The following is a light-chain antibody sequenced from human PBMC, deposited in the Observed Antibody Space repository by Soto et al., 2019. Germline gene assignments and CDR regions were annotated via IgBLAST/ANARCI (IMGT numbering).Light chain of an antibody. J-gene: IGLJ2*01. CDR1: SSNIGPGYD. V-gene: IGLV1-40*01. CDR2: RNN. Sequence: QSVLAQPPSVSGAPGQRVIISCTGSSSNIGPGYDVHWYQQLPGTAPKLLIYRNNNRPSGVPDRFSGSKSGTSASLAITGLQAEDEGDYYCQSYDSRLNGWVVFGGGTQLTVL. CDR3: QSYDSRLNGWVV.